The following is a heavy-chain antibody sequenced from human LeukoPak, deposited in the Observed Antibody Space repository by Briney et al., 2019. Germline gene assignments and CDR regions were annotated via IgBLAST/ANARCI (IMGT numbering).Heavy chain of an antibody. Sequence: GGSLRLSCAASGFTFSGSAMHWVRQASGKGLEWVGRIRSKANSYATAYAASVKGRFTISRDDSKNTAYLQMNSLKTEDTAVYYCTRAIRHGAFDIWGQGTMVTVSS. J-gene: IGHJ3*02. CDR3: TRAIRHGAFDI. D-gene: IGHD2-2*02. CDR2: IRSKANSYAT. V-gene: IGHV3-73*01. CDR1: GFTFSGSA.